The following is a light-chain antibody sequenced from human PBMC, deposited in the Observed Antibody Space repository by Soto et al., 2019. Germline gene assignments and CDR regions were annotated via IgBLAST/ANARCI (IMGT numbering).Light chain of an antibody. CDR1: SSDVGGYTY. CDR3: TSYTSSSTPYV. CDR2: DVS. J-gene: IGLJ1*01. Sequence: QSALTQAASVSGSPGQAITLSCAGTSSDVGGYTYVSWYQQHPGKAPKLMIYDVSIRPSGVSNRFSGSKSGNTASLTISGLQAEDEADYYCTSYTSSSTPYVFGGGTKVTVL. V-gene: IGLV2-14*01.